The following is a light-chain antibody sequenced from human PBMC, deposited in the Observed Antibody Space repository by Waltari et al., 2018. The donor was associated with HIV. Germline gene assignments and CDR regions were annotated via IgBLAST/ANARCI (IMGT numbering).Light chain of an antibody. CDR2: YAS. Sequence: EIVLIQSPDGQSVTPKEKVSITCRASQSIGSNLHWYQQKPDQSPKLLIKYASRSFSGVPSRFSGSGSGTYFTLTISMLEAEDAATYYCHQSSSLPHTFRQGTKLEIK. V-gene: IGKV6-21*01. CDR3: HQSSSLPHT. CDR1: QSIGSN. J-gene: IGKJ2*01.